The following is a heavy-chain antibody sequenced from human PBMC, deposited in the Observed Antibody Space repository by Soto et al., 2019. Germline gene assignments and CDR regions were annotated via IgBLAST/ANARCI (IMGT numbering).Heavy chain of an antibody. D-gene: IGHD1-1*01. CDR1: GDSISSGAYS. Sequence: QLQLLQSGSGLVRPSQTLSLTCTVSGDSISSGAYSWSWIRQPPGKGLEWIGYIYHSGSTSYNPSLRSRLRISIDVSQNQMSLRLTSVTAADTAVYYCARGQLLLEAMDVWGQGTTVIVSS. J-gene: IGHJ6*02. CDR3: ARGQLLLEAMDV. CDR2: IYHSGST. V-gene: IGHV4-30-2*01.